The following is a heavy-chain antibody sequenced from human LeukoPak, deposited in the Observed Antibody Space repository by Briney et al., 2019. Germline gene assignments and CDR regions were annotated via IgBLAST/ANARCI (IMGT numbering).Heavy chain of an antibody. CDR3: ARGPRITIFGVVMANDAFDI. J-gene: IGHJ3*02. CDR1: GYTFTGYC. D-gene: IGHD3-3*01. Sequence: ASVKVSCKASGYTFTGYCMHWVRQAPGQGLEWMGWINPKSGGTVYAQKFQGRVTMTRDTSSSTAYMELSRLRFDDTVVYYCARGPRITIFGVVMANDAFDIWGQGTMVTVSS. CDR2: INPKSGGT. V-gene: IGHV1-2*02.